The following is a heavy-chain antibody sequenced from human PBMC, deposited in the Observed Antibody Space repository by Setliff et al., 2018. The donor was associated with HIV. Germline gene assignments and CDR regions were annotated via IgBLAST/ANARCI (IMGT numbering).Heavy chain of an antibody. D-gene: IGHD6-19*01. CDR3: ARHRGVRYNSGWYGIAWFDP. CDR2: ISWSSGGV. V-gene: IGHV3-9*01. J-gene: IGHJ5*02. Sequence: SLRLSCAASGFRFGHYVMHWVRQPPGRGLEWVSGISWSSGGVGYADSVKGRFTVSRDNSKNTLYLQMNSLRAADTAVYYCARHRGVRYNSGWYGIAWFDPWGQGTLVTVSS. CDR1: GFRFGHYV.